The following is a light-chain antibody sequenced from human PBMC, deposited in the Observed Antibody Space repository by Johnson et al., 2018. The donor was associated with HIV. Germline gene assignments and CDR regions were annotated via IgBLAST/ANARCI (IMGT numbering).Light chain of an antibody. CDR1: SSNIGNNY. Sequence: QSALTQPPSVSAAPGQKVTISCSGSSSNIGNNYVSWYQQLPGRAPKLLIYDNNKRPSGIPDRFSGSKSGTSATLGITGLQTGDEAEYYCGTWDSSLRVGFVGTGTKVTVL. V-gene: IGLV1-51*01. J-gene: IGLJ1*01. CDR3: GTWDSSLRVGF. CDR2: DNN.